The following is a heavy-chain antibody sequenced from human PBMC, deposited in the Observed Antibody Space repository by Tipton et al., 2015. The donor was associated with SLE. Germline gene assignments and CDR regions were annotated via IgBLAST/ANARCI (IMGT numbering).Heavy chain of an antibody. D-gene: IGHD3-3*01. J-gene: IGHJ4*02. V-gene: IGHV4-59*08. CDR3: ARSGDFWSGYFH. Sequence: TLSLTCTVSGGSISSYYWSWIRQPPGKGLEWIGDIYYSGSTNYNPSLKSRVTISVDTSKNQFSLKLSSVTAADTAVYYCARSGDFWSGYFHWGQGTLVTVSS. CDR2: IYYSGST. CDR1: GGSISSYY.